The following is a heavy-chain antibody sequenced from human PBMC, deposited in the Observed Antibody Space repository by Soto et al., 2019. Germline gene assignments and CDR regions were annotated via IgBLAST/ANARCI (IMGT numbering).Heavy chain of an antibody. CDR3: ARGHIVLMVYAQQYYFDY. D-gene: IGHD2-8*01. CDR2: IIPIFGTA. J-gene: IGHJ4*02. V-gene: IGHV1-69*13. Sequence: GASVKVSCKASGGTFSSYAISWVRQAPGQGLEWMGGIIPIFGTANYAQKFQGRVTITADESTSTAYMELSSLRSEDTAVYYCARGHIVLMVYAQQYYFDYWGQGTLVTVSS. CDR1: GGTFSSYA.